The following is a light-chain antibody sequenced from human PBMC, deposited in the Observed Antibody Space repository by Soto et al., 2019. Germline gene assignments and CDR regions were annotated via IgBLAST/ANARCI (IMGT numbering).Light chain of an antibody. V-gene: IGKV3-15*01. CDR3: QQGRYWPLT. CDR1: QNVYNN. Sequence: EIVMTQSPATLSVSPGEGATLSCKASQNVYNNLAWYQQRPGQPPRLLIYDASTRATGIFARFSGSGYGTAVSLTISSLQSEDFAVYFCQQGRYWPLTCGGGTKVESK. CDR2: DAS. J-gene: IGKJ4*01.